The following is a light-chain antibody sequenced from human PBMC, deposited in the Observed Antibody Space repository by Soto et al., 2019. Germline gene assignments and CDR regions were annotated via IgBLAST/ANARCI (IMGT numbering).Light chain of an antibody. CDR3: GSWDSSLSAYV. Sequence: QSVLTQPPPGSAAPGQKVTISCYGCRSNIGGNSVSRCRQLAGPAPKLLLYDDNRRRSGIPDRFSGSKSGTSATLGITGFQPGDEADDYCGSWDSSLSAYVFGTGTKVTVL. CDR2: DDN. V-gene: IGLV1-51*01. J-gene: IGLJ1*01. CDR1: RSNIGGNS.